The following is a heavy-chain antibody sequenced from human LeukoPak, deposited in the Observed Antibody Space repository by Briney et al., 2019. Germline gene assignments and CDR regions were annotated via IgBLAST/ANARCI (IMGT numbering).Heavy chain of an antibody. J-gene: IGHJ4*02. CDR2: INHSGST. CDR3: ARGDSIGNMITFGGVIVIKTYYFDY. D-gene: IGHD3-16*02. V-gene: IGHV4-34*01. Sequence: SETLSLICTVSGGSISGYYWSWIRQPPGKGLEWIGEINHSGSTNYNPSLKSRVTISVDTSKNQFSLKLSSVTAADTAVYYCARGDSIGNMITFGGVIVIKTYYFDYWGQGTLVTVSS. CDR1: GGSISGYY.